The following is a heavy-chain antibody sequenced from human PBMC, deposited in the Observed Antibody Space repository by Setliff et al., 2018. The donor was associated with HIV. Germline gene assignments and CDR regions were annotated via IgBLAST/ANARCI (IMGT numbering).Heavy chain of an antibody. CDR3: ARVYYFDSSGYYQRGDVFDI. CDR1: GASLQSYY. Sequence: SETLSLTCSVSGASLQSYYWSWIRQPAGKGLQWIGRIYYVGWSKYNPSLEDRVTISIDTSKSQISLKLTSVTAADTAMYHCARVYYFDSSGYYQRGDVFDIWGQGTMVTVSS. D-gene: IGHD3-22*01. V-gene: IGHV4-4*07. J-gene: IGHJ3*02. CDR2: IYYVGWS.